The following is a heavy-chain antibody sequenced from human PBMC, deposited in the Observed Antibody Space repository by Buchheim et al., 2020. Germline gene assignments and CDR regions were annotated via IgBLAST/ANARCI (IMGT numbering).Heavy chain of an antibody. CDR2: INHSGST. V-gene: IGHV4-34*01. Sequence: QVQLQQWGAGLLKPSETLSLTCAVYGGSFSGYYWSWIRQPPGKGLEWIGEINHSGSTNYNPSLKSRVTISVDTSKNQFSLKLSSVTAADTAVYYCARGNYDSSGYYVEPFDYWGQGT. CDR1: GGSFSGYY. D-gene: IGHD3-22*01. J-gene: IGHJ4*02. CDR3: ARGNYDSSGYYVEPFDY.